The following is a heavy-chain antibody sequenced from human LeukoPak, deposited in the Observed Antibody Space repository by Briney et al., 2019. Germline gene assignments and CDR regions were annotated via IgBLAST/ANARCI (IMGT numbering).Heavy chain of an antibody. CDR2: ISSSSGTI. J-gene: IGHJ4*02. CDR1: GFIFSSYS. Sequence: GGSLRLSCAASGFIFSSYSMNWVRQAPGKGLEWVSYISSSSGTIYYADSVKGRFTISRDNAKNSLYLQMNSLRAEDTAVYYCAADPYCSSTSCYTRGCGDYWGQGTLVTVSS. V-gene: IGHV3-48*04. CDR3: AADPYCSSTSCYTRGCGDY. D-gene: IGHD2-2*02.